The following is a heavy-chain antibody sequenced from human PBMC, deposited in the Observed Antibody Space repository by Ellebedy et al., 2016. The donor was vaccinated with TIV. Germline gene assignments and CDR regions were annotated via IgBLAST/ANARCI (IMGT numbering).Heavy chain of an antibody. Sequence: PGGSLRLSCAASGFSFDNYAMSWVRQAPGKGLEWVANIKRYGSAKYYIDSVKVRFTISRDNAKNSLYLQMNSLRAEDTAVYYCARDGVRAGLDYWGQGTLVTVSS. J-gene: IGHJ4*02. D-gene: IGHD6-19*01. CDR1: GFSFDNYA. CDR2: IKRYGSAK. CDR3: ARDGVRAGLDY. V-gene: IGHV3-7*03.